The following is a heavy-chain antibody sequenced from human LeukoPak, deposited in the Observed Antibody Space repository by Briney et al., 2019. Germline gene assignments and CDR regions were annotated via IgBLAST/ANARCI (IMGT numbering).Heavy chain of an antibody. CDR2: ISRFGIT. D-gene: IGHD2-8*02. CDR3: ARELLGSPTPGAH. Sequence: SETLSLTCSVSIESTSGNYWSWVRQAPGKGLEWIGEISRFGITNYHPSLKSRVTMSLDRSKNQFSLELTSVTAADSGVYYCARELLGSPTPGAHWGQGTLVTVSS. V-gene: IGHV4-34*01. J-gene: IGHJ4*02. CDR1: IESTSGNY.